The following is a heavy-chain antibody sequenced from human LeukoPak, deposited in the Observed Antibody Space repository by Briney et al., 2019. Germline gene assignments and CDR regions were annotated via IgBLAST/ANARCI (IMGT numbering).Heavy chain of an antibody. Sequence: GGSLRLSCAASGFTFSSYWVSWVRQAPGKGLEWVANIKQDGSEKYYVDSVKGRFTISRDNAKNSLYLQMNSLRAEDTAVYYCARVAPGIAAAGTAFDYWGQGTLVTVSS. CDR2: IKQDGSEK. D-gene: IGHD6-13*01. CDR1: GFTFSSYW. J-gene: IGHJ4*02. V-gene: IGHV3-7*01. CDR3: ARVAPGIAAAGTAFDY.